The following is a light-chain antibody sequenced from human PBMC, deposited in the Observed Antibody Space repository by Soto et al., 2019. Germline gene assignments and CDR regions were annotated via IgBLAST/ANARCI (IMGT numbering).Light chain of an antibody. J-gene: IGLJ1*01. CDR3: SSKSHDF. CDR2: EVS. CDR1: SSGIRDYNY. Sequence: QPVLTQPASVSGSPGQSITISCTGTSSGIRDYNYVSWYQQLPGNAPKLIMDEVSNRPSGISNRFSGSKSGNTASLTISGLQAEDEADYYCSSKSHDFFGTGTKLTVL. V-gene: IGLV2-14*01.